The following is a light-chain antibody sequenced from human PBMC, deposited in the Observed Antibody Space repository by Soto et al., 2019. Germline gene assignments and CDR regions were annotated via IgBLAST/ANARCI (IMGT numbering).Light chain of an antibody. CDR1: SSDFNDDKY. CDR3: SLYPSENTYV. CDR2: GVT. J-gene: IGLJ1*01. V-gene: IGLV2-14*01. Sequence: QSVLTQPASVSGSPGQSITMSCTGSSSDFNDDKYVSWYQQQPGKGPNLLLYGVTNRPSGVSNRFSGSKSGNTASLTISGLQAADEADYYCSLYPSENTYVFGTGTKLTVL.